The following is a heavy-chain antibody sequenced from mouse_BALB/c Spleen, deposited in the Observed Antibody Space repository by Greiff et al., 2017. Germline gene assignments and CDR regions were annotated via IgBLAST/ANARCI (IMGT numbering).Heavy chain of an antibody. V-gene: IGHV5-4*02. CDR2: ISDGGSYT. CDR3: ARNLLRYFEV. D-gene: IGHD1-1*01. CDR1: GFTFSDYY. J-gene: IGHJ1*01. Sequence: EVHLVESGGGLVKPGGSLKLSCAASGFTFSDYYMYWVRQTPEKRLEWVATISDGGSYTYYPDSVKGRFTISRDNAKNNLYLQMSSLKSEDTAMYYCARNLLRYFEVWGAGTTVTVSS.